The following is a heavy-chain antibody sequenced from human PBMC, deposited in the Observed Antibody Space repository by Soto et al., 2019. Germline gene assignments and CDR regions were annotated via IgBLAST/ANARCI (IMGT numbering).Heavy chain of an antibody. D-gene: IGHD2-21*02. CDR3: ARENVVTAISASDAFDI. J-gene: IGHJ3*02. V-gene: IGHV3-33*01. Sequence: QVQLVESGGGVVQPGRSLRLSCAASGFTFSSYGMHWVRQAPGKGLEWVAVIWYDGSNKYYADSVKGRFTISRDNSKNTLYLQMNSLRAEDTAVYYCARENVVTAISASDAFDIWGQGTMVTVSS. CDR1: GFTFSSYG. CDR2: IWYDGSNK.